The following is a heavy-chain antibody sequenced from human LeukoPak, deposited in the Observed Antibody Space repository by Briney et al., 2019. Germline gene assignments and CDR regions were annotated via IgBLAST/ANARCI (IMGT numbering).Heavy chain of an antibody. J-gene: IGHJ4*02. D-gene: IGHD3-22*01. Sequence: ASVKVSCKASGGTFSSYAISWVRQAPGQGLEWMGGIIPIFGTANYAQKFQGRVTITTDESTSAAYMELSSLRSEDTAVYYCATHYYDSSGYFDYWGQGTLVTVSS. V-gene: IGHV1-69*05. CDR1: GGTFSSYA. CDR3: ATHYYDSSGYFDY. CDR2: IIPIFGTA.